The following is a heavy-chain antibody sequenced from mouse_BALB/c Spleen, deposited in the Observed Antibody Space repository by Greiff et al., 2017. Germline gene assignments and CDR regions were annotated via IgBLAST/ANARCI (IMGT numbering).Heavy chain of an antibody. Sequence: EVQLVESGAELVKPGASVKLSCTASGFNIKDTYMHWVKQRPEQGLEWIGRIDPANGNTKYDPKFQGKATITADTSSNTAYLQLSSLTSEDTAVYYCAREEGRRYAMDYWGQGTSVTVSS. V-gene: IGHV14-3*02. J-gene: IGHJ4*01. CDR3: AREEGRRYAMDY. CDR2: IDPANGNT. D-gene: IGHD2-14*01. CDR1: GFNIKDTY.